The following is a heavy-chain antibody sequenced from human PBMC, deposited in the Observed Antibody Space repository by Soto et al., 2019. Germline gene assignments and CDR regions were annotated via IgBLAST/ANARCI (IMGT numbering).Heavy chain of an antibody. J-gene: IGHJ6*03. D-gene: IGHD4-4*01. Sequence: GGSLRLSCAASGFTFSDYYMSWIRQAPGKGLEWVSYISSSGSTIYYADSVKGRFTISRDNAKNSLYLQMNSLRAEDTAVYYCARDRPTTLNYYYYYMDVWGKGTTVTVSS. V-gene: IGHV3-11*01. CDR2: ISSSGSTI. CDR1: GFTFSDYY. CDR3: ARDRPTTLNYYYYYMDV.